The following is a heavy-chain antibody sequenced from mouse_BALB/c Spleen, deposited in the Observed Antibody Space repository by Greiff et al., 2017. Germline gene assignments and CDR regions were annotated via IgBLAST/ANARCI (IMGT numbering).Heavy chain of an antibody. CDR3: ARSGLGRYYYAMDY. CDR2: INPYNDGT. Sequence: VQLKESGPELVKPGASVKMSCKASGYTFTSYVMHWVKQKPGQGLEWIGYINPYNDGTKYNEKFKGKATLTSDKSSSTAYMELSSLTSEDSAVYYCARSGLGRYYYAMDYWGQGTSVTVSS. CDR1: GYTFTSYV. V-gene: IGHV1-14*01. D-gene: IGHD4-1*01. J-gene: IGHJ4*01.